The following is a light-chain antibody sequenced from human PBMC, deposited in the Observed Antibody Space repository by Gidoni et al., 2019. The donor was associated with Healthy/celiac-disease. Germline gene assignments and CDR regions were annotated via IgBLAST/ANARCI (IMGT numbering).Light chain of an antibody. CDR1: QSVSSN. CDR2: GAS. Sequence: EIVMTQSPATLSVSPGERATLSCRASQSVSSNLAWYQQKPGQAPRLLIYGASTRATGIPARFSGSGSGTEFTLTISSLQSEDFAVYFWQQYNNWPPGVPWPFGQGTKVEIK. V-gene: IGKV3-15*01. CDR3: QQYNNWPPGVPWP. J-gene: IGKJ1*01.